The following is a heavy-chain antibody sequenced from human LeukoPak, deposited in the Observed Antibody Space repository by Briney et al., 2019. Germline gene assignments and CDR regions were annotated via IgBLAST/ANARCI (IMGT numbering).Heavy chain of an antibody. CDR3: ARYVYCSSTSCYVKNAFDI. V-gene: IGHV1-2*02. CDR2: INPNSGGT. D-gene: IGHD2-2*01. CDR1: GYTFTGYH. Sequence: ASVKVSCKASGYTFTGYHMHWVRQAPGQGLEWMGWINPNSGGTNYAQKFQGRVTMTRDTSNSTAYTELSRLRSDDTAVYYCARYVYCSSTSCYVKNAFDIWGQGTMVTVSS. J-gene: IGHJ3*02.